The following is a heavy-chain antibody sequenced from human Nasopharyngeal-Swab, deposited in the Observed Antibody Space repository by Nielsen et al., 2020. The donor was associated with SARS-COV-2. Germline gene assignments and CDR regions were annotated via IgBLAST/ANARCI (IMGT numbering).Heavy chain of an antibody. CDR3: ARYCSTTSCPRGFDY. V-gene: IGHV3-7*01. CDR1: GFTFSSYW. J-gene: IGHJ4*02. CDR2: ITQGGSGQ. Sequence: GGSLRLSCAASGFTFSSYWMSWVRQAPGKGLEWVAHITQGGSGQYYVDSVKGRFTISRDNAKNSLSLQMNSLRAEDTAVYYCARYCSTTSCPRGFDYWGQGTLVTVSS. D-gene: IGHD2-2*01.